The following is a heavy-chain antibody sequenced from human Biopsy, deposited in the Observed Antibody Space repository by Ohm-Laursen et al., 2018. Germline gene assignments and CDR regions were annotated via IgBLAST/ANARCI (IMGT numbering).Heavy chain of an antibody. Sequence: SLRLSCAAPGFTFTNYAMSWVRQAPGKGLEWVSRFNSDGTDTTYADSVKGRFTISRDNAKNTLYLQMNSLRVEDTAVYYCAKAGRGYIDYWGQGTLVIVSP. CDR1: GFTFTNYA. CDR2: FNSDGTDT. CDR3: AKAGRGYIDY. D-gene: IGHD5-18*01. V-gene: IGHV3-74*01. J-gene: IGHJ4*02.